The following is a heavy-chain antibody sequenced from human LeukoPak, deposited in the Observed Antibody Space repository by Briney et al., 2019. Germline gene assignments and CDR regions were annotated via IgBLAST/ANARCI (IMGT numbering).Heavy chain of an antibody. Sequence: PSETLSLTCTVSGYSISSGYYWGWIRQPPGKGLEWIGGIYHSGSTYYNPSLKSRVTISVDTSKNQFSLKLSPVTAADTAVYYCARAYSSSDNWFDPWGQGTLVTVSS. CDR3: ARAYSSSDNWFDP. CDR2: IYHSGST. V-gene: IGHV4-38-2*02. D-gene: IGHD6-13*01. J-gene: IGHJ5*02. CDR1: GYSISSGYY.